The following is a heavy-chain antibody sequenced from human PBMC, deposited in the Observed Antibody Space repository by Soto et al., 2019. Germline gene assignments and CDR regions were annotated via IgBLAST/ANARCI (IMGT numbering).Heavy chain of an antibody. CDR1: GGTFSSYA. J-gene: IGHJ5*02. CDR3: ARGSSGWYGWFDP. V-gene: IGHV1-69*13. D-gene: IGHD6-19*01. CDR2: IIPIFGTA. Sequence: SVKVSFKASGGTFSSYAISWLRQAPGQGLEWMGGIIPIFGTANYAQKFQGRVTITADESTSTAYMELSSLRSEDTAVYYCARGSSGWYGWFDPWGQGTLVTVSS.